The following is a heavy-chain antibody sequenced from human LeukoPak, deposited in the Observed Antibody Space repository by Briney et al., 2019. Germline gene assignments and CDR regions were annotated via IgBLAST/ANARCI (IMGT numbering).Heavy chain of an antibody. V-gene: IGHV1-18*01. CDR1: GYTFTSYG. D-gene: IGHD3-9*01. CDR2: ISAYNGNT. J-gene: IGHJ6*03. Sequence: ASVKVSCKASGYTFTSYGISWVRQAPGQGLEWMGWISAYNGNTNYAQKLQGRVTMTTDTSTSTAYMELRSLRSDDTAVYYCARRMDNILTGYRPYYYYYMDVWGKGTTVTISS. CDR3: ARRMDNILTGYRPYYYYYMDV.